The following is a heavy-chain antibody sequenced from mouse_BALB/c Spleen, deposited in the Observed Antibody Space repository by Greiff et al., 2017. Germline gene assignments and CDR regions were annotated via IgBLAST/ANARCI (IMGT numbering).Heavy chain of an antibody. CDR3: ARGVDFDY. CDR2: ISNGGGST. J-gene: IGHJ2*01. V-gene: IGHV5-12-2*01. Sequence: EVQLVESGGGLVQPGGSLKLSCAASGFTFSSYTMSWVRQTPEKRLEWVAYISNGGGSTYYPDTVKGRFTISRDNAKNTLYLQMSSLKSEDTAMYYCARGVDFDYWGQGTTLTVSS. CDR1: GFTFSSYT.